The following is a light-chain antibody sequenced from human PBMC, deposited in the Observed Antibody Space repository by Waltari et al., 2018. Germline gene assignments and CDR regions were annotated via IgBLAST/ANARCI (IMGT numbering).Light chain of an antibody. V-gene: IGKV4-1*01. CDR1: QSILYNSNDKNY. CDR3: QKYDRRRT. Sequence: DIVMTQSPDSLAVSLGERATINCKSSQSILYNSNDKNYLAWYQEKPGQPPKLLIYWASSRESGVPDRFGGGGSGTEFTLTSSNLQAEDVAVYYCQKYDRRRTFGQGTKVEIK. J-gene: IGKJ1*01. CDR2: WAS.